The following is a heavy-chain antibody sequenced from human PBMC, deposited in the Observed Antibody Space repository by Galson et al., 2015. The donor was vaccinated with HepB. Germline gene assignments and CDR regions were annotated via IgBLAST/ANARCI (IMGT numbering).Heavy chain of an antibody. Sequence: SLRLSCAASGFTFSSYAIHWVRQAPGKGLEWVAGISYDGNNKSYADSMKGRFTISRDNSKNTLYLQMNSLRAEDTAVYYCARDDSIAAAVTGFDYWGQGTLVTVSS. J-gene: IGHJ4*02. CDR1: GFTFSSYA. V-gene: IGHV3-30*04. CDR2: ISYDGNNK. D-gene: IGHD6-13*01. CDR3: ARDDSIAAAVTGFDY.